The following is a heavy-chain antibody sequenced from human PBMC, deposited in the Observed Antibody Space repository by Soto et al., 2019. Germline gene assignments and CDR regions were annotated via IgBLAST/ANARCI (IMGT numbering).Heavy chain of an antibody. CDR3: ARASSTISEIIEPTFDY. V-gene: IGHV4-30-4*01. CDR1: GGSISSGDYY. Sequence: QVQLQESGPGLVKPSQTLSLTCTVSGGSISSGDYYWSWIRQPPGKGLEWIGYIYYSGSTYYNPSLKSRVTISVDTSKNQFSLKLSSVTAADTAVYYCARASSTISEIIEPTFDYWGQGTLVTVSS. J-gene: IGHJ4*02. CDR2: IYYSGST. D-gene: IGHD3-9*01.